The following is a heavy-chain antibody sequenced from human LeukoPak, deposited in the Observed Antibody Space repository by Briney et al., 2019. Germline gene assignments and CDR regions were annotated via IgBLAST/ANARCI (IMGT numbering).Heavy chain of an antibody. J-gene: IGHJ4*02. Sequence: GGSLRLSCAASGFTFSDYYMSWIRQAPGKGLEWVSYISSSGSTIYYADSVKGRFTISRDNAKNSLYLQMNSLRAEDTAVYYCARDLGSWEFVVPYFDYWGQGTLVNVSS. CDR3: ARDLGSWEFVVPYFDY. D-gene: IGHD3-10*01. V-gene: IGHV3-11*01. CDR2: ISSSGSTI. CDR1: GFTFSDYY.